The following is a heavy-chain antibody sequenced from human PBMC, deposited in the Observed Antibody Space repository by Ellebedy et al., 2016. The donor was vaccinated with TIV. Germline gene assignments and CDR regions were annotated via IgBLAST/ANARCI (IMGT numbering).Heavy chain of an antibody. J-gene: IGHJ3*02. CDR2: MYTSGT. Sequence: SETLSLXCTVSGGSIGSYYWSWIRQPAGKGLEWIGRMYTSGTDYNPSPKSRVTMSVDTSKNQFSLKLSSVTAADTAVYYCARDGAAGTPSHDAFDIWGQGTMVAVSS. CDR1: GGSIGSYY. D-gene: IGHD6-19*01. CDR3: ARDGAAGTPSHDAFDI. V-gene: IGHV4-4*07.